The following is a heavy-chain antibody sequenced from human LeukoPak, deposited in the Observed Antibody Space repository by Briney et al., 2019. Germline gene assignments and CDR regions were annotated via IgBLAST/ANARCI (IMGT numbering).Heavy chain of an antibody. CDR2: IIPILGIA. J-gene: IGHJ4*02. CDR1: GGTFSSCT. Sequence: SVKVSCKASGGTFSSCTISWVRQAPGQGLEWMGRIIPILGIANYAQKFQGRVTITADKSTSTAYMELSSLRSEDTAVYYCARDDQNYYDSSGLGHYWGQGTLVTVSS. V-gene: IGHV1-69*04. D-gene: IGHD3-22*01. CDR3: ARDDQNYYDSSGLGHY.